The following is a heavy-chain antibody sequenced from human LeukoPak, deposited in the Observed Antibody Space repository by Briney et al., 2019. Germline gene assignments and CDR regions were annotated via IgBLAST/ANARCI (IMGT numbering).Heavy chain of an antibody. V-gene: IGHV3-48*04. CDR2: ISSSSSTI. D-gene: IGHD3-22*01. CDR3: AGYYYDSSGYKGLNY. Sequence: GGSLRLSCAASGFTFSSYSMNWVRQAPGKGLEWVSYISSSSSTIYYADSVKGRFTISRDNAKNSLYLQMNSPRAEDTAVYYCAGYYYDSSGYKGLNYWGQGTLVTVSS. CDR1: GFTFSSYS. J-gene: IGHJ4*02.